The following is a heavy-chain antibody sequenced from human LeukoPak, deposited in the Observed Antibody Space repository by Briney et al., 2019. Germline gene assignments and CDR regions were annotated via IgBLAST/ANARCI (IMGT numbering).Heavy chain of an antibody. V-gene: IGHV5-51*01. D-gene: IGHD1-26*01. Sequence: GESLKISCKGSGYSFTSYWIGWVRQMPGKGLEWMGIIYPGDSDTRYSPSFQGRVTISADKSISTAYLQWSSLKTSDTAMYYCARPALVGATAFDYWGQGTLVTVSS. CDR2: IYPGDSDT. CDR3: ARPALVGATAFDY. CDR1: GYSFTSYW. J-gene: IGHJ4*02.